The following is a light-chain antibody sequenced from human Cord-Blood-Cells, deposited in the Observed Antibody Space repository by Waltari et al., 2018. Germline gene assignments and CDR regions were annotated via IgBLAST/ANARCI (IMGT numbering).Light chain of an antibody. Sequence: QSALTQPASVSGSPGQSITISCTGTSSDVGSDNLVSWYQQHPGKAPKLIIYEGSKRPSWVSNRFSGSKSGNTASLTISGLQAEDEADYYCCSYAGSSTLVFGGGTKLTVL. CDR2: EGS. V-gene: IGLV2-23*01. CDR3: CSYAGSSTLV. J-gene: IGLJ3*02. CDR1: SSDVGSDNL.